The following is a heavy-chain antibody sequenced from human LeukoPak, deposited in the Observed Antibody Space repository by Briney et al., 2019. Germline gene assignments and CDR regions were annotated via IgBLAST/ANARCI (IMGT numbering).Heavy chain of an antibody. CDR2: INPNSGGT. V-gene: IGHV1-2*02. D-gene: IGHD3-9*01. CDR3: ARDRGLFDWRYYYYYYMDV. J-gene: IGHJ6*03. CDR1: GYTFTGYY. Sequence: ASVKVSCKASGYTFTGYYMHWVRQAPGQGLEWMGWINPNSGGTNYAQKFQGRVTMTRDTSISTAYMELSRLRSDDTAVYYCARDRGLFDWRYYYYYYMDVWGKGTTVTVSS.